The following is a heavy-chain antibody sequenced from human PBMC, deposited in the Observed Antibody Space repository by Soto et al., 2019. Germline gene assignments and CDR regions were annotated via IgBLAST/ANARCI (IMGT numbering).Heavy chain of an antibody. D-gene: IGHD3-22*01. V-gene: IGHV4-38-2*02. CDR3: AREDYYDSSGYYYFFDY. CDR2: IFHSGST. J-gene: IGHJ4*02. Sequence: SETLSLTCAVSAYSISSGYYWGWIRQPPGKGLEWIGSIFHSGSTYYNPSLKSRVTISVDTSKNHFSLKLSSVTVADTAVYYCAREDYYDSSGYYYFFDYWGQGTLVTVSS. CDR1: AYSISSGYY.